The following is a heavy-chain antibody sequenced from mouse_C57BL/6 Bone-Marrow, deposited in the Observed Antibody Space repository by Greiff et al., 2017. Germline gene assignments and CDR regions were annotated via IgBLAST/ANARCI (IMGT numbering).Heavy chain of an antibody. J-gene: IGHJ2*01. Sequence: EVQLQESGPGLVKPSQSLSLTCSVTGYSITSGYYWNWIRQFPGNKLEWMGYISYDGSNNYNPSLKNRISITRDTSKNQFFLKLNSVTTEDTATYYCAREEGYLGYWGQGTTLTVSS. CDR2: ISYDGSN. CDR1: GYSITSGYY. V-gene: IGHV3-6*01. CDR3: AREEGYLGY.